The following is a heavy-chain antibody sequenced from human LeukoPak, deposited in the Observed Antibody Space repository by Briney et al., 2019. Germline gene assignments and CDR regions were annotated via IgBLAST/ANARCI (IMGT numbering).Heavy chain of an antibody. J-gene: IGHJ6*03. V-gene: IGHV1-8*01. D-gene: IGHD3/OR15-3a*01. CDR1: GYTFTSYD. CDR2: MNPNSANT. Sequence: ASVKVSSKASGYTFTSYDIHWVRQATGQGLEWMGWMNPNSANTGYAQKFQGRVTMTRNTSISTAYMELSSLRSEDTAVYYCARRTGYYNYMDVWGKGTTVTVSS. CDR3: ARRTGYYNYMDV.